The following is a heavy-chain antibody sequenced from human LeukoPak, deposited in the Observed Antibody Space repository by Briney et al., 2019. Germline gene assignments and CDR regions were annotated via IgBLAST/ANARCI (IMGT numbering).Heavy chain of an antibody. J-gene: IGHJ4*02. V-gene: IGHV3-11*03. CDR2: ISSSSSYT. D-gene: IGHD1-26*01. Sequence: PGGSLRFSCAASSFTFSDYDMSWNPQAPGKGLEGVSYISSSSSYTNYADSVKGRFTISRDNAKTYLYLQMNSLRADDAAVYYWPRRGNHVFWGQGTLVTVSS. CDR3: PRRGNHVF. CDR1: SFTFSDYD.